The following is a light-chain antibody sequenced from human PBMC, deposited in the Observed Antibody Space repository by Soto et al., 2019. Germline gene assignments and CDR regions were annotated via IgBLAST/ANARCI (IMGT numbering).Light chain of an antibody. CDR3: AAWDDSLNGVV. CDR1: SSNIGSNT. V-gene: IGLV1-44*01. CDR2: SNN. J-gene: IGLJ2*01. Sequence: QLVLTQPPSASGTPGQRVTISCSGSSSNIGSNTVNWYQQLPGTAPKLLIYSNNQRPSGVPDRFSGSKSGTSASLAISGIQSEDEADYYCAAWDDSLNGVVFGGGTKLTVL.